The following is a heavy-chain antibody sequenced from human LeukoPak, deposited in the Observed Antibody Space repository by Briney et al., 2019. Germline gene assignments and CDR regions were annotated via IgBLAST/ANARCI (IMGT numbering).Heavy chain of an antibody. J-gene: IGHJ6*01. Sequence: GRSLRLSCAASGFTFSSYAMHWVRQAPGKGLEWVAVISYDGSNKYYADSVKGRFTISRDNSKNTLYLQMNSLRAEDTAVYYCARVDILTGYYGNGMDVWGKGPRSPSPQ. CDR1: GFTFSSYA. CDR3: ARVDILTGYYGNGMDV. CDR2: ISYDGSNK. D-gene: IGHD3-9*01. V-gene: IGHV3-30*04.